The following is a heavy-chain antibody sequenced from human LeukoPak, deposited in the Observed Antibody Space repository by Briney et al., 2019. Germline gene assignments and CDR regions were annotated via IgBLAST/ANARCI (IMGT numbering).Heavy chain of an antibody. D-gene: IGHD3-10*01. Sequence: GGSLRLSCAASGFTFSNYAMSWVRQAPGKGLEWVSAIGSGGGSRYYADSVKGRFTISRDNAKNTLYLQMNSLRAEDTAVYYCAKSYGSGTYMVYWGQGTLVTVSS. CDR3: AKSYGSGTYMVY. J-gene: IGHJ4*02. V-gene: IGHV3-23*01. CDR2: IGSGGGSR. CDR1: GFTFSNYA.